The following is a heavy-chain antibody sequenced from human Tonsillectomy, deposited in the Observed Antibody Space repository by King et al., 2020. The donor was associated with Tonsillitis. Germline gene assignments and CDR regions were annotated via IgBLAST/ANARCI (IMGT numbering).Heavy chain of an antibody. CDR3: ARGGSHYGMDV. Sequence: QLQESGPGLVKPSQTLSLTCTVSGGSISSDGYYWSWIRQHPGKGLEWIGYIYYSGDTYYNSSLKSRVTISVDTSKKQFSLKLSSVTAADTAVYYCARGGSHYGMDVWGQGTTVTVSS. CDR2: IYYSGDT. D-gene: IGHD1-26*01. CDR1: GGSISSDGYY. J-gene: IGHJ6*02. V-gene: IGHV4-31*03.